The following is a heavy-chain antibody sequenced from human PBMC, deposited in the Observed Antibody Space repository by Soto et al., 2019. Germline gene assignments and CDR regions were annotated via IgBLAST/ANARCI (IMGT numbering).Heavy chain of an antibody. Sequence: SETLSLRCAVSDGYISSSNWRRSVRQSPGKGLEWIGEIYHSGSTNYNPSLKSRVTISVDKSKNQFSLKLISVTAADTVVYYCARVGPYYYGSGLDYWGQGILVTVSS. V-gene: IGHV4-4*02. J-gene: IGHJ4*02. D-gene: IGHD3-10*01. CDR3: ARVGPYYYGSGLDY. CDR1: DGYISSSNW. CDR2: IYHSGST.